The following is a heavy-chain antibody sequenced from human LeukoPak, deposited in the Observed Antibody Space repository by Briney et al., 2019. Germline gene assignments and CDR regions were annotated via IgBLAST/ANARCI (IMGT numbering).Heavy chain of an antibody. V-gene: IGHV4-59*01. CDR3: ARAVISFAGLIAKGFDS. CDR1: GGSSSTDY. J-gene: IGHJ4*02. Sequence: SETLSLTCTVSGGSSSTDYWSWIRQPPGKGLEWIGYIYYSGFTDYNPSLKSRVTMSVDTSKNQFSLKLSSVTAADTAVYFCARAVISFAGLIAKGFDSWGQGTLVTISS. D-gene: IGHD3-16*02. CDR2: IYYSGFT.